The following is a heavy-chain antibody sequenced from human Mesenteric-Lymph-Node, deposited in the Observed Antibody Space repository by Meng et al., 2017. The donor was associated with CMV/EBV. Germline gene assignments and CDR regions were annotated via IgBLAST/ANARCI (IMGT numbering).Heavy chain of an antibody. J-gene: IGHJ4*02. Sequence: SETLSLTCTVSGDSISSNYWSWIRQPPGKGLEWIGYMFYSGSNKYKPSLESRVTMSVDTSKNQFSLKLTSVTAADTAVYYCARGGLSGDRGRFDYWGQGSLVTVSS. CDR1: GDSISSNY. CDR2: MFYSGSN. CDR3: ARGGLSGDRGRFDY. D-gene: IGHD7-27*01. V-gene: IGHV4-59*01.